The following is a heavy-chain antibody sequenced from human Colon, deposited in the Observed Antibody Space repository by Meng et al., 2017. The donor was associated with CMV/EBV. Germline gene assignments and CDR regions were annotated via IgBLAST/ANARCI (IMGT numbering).Heavy chain of an antibody. D-gene: IGHD5-12*01. CDR1: GFSFDDYA. CDR3: AKDRTVGGYTFGLDV. J-gene: IGHJ6*02. V-gene: IGHV3-9*01. CDR2: VSWGGDKV. Sequence: GGSLRLSCVASGFSFDDYAMHWVRQAPGKGLEWVSNVSWGGDKVGYADSVKGRFTISRDNARNSLYLQMDSLRAADTAVYYCAKDRTVGGYTFGLDVWGQGTTVTV.